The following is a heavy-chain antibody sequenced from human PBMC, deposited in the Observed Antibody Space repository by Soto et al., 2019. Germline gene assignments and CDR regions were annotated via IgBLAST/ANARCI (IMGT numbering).Heavy chain of an antibody. D-gene: IGHD2-2*01. V-gene: IGHV4-39*07. J-gene: IGHJ4*02. CDR2: IYYSGST. CDR3: ARSSTSANYFDY. Sequence: SETLSLTCTVSGGSISSSSYYWGWIRQPPGKGLEWIGSIYYSGSTYYNPSLKSRVTISVDTSKNQFSLKLSSVTAAATAVYYCARSSTSANYFDYWGKGTLVTVSS. CDR1: GGSISSSSYY.